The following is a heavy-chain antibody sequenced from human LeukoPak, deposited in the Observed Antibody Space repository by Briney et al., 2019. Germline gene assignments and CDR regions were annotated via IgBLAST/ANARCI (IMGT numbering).Heavy chain of an antibody. CDR1: GYSFTSSG. Sequence: ASVTVCCTASGYSFTSSGISWVRQAPGQGLEWMGWISPYNGKTKYVQKFQGRVTMTTDTYTSTAYMELRSLRSDDTAVYYCATLHRVEYYFDYWGKVSLVTVSS. J-gene: IGHJ4*02. V-gene: IGHV1-18*01. CDR2: ISPYNGKT. D-gene: IGHD5-24*01. CDR3: ATLHRVEYYFDY.